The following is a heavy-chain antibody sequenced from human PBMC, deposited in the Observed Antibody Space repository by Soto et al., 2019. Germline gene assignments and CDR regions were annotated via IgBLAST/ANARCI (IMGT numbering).Heavy chain of an antibody. Sequence: ASVKVSCADCGYTLASYAMHWVRQAPGQRLEWMGWINAGNGNTKYSQKFQGRVTITRDTSASTAYMELSSLRSEDTAVYYCARDPGSHYYYGMDVWGQGTTVTVSS. J-gene: IGHJ6*02. CDR3: ARDPGSHYYYGMDV. V-gene: IGHV1-3*01. D-gene: IGHD1-26*01. CDR1: GYTLASYA. CDR2: INAGNGNT.